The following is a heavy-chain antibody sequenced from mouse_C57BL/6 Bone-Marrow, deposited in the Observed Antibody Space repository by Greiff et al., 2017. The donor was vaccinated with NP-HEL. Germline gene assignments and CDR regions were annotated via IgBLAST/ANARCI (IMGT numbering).Heavy chain of an antibody. J-gene: IGHJ1*03. Sequence: DVMLVESGGGLVQPGGSLSLSCAASGFTFTDYYMSWVRQPPGKALEWLGFIRNKANGYTTEYSASVKGRFTISRDNSQSILYLQMKAVRAEDSAASYWSRYNYDYEDLDVWGTGTTVTVSS. V-gene: IGHV7-3*01. CDR1: GFTFTDYY. CDR3: SRYNYDYEDLDV. CDR2: IRNKANGYTT. D-gene: IGHD2-4*01.